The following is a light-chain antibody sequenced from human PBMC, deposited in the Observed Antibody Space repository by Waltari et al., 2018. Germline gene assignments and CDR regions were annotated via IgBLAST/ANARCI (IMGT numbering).Light chain of an antibody. CDR1: SSDVRGYNY. Sequence: QSALTQPASVSGSPGQSITISCTGTSSDVRGYNYVSCYQQHPAKAPKLMIYEVSSRPSGVSNRFSGSKSGNTASLTISGLQAEDEADYYCSSYTSSNNYVVFGGGTKLTVL. CDR2: EVS. CDR3: SSYTSSNNYVV. V-gene: IGLV2-14*01. J-gene: IGLJ2*01.